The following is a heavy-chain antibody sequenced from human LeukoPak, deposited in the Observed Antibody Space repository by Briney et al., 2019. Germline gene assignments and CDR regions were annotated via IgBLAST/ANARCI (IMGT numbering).Heavy chain of an antibody. Sequence: SETLSLTCAVYGGSFSGYYWSWIRQPPGKGLEWIGEINHSGSTNYNPSLKSRVTISVDTSRNQFPLKLSSVTAADTAVYYCAGQDDFWTWGQGTLVTVSS. D-gene: IGHD3-3*01. J-gene: IGHJ5*02. V-gene: IGHV4-34*01. CDR2: INHSGST. CDR3: AGQDDFWT. CDR1: GGSFSGYY.